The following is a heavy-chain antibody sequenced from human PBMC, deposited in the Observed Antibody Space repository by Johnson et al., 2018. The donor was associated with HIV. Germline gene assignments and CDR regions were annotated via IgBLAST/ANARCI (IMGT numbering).Heavy chain of an antibody. Sequence: VQLVESGGGVVQPGRSLRLSCAASHFTFGAYAIHWVRLAPGKGLEWVSYIRSGGSTIYYADSVKGRFTITRDNSKNSLYLQMNSLGAEDTALYYCARDGGVKGKEAFDIWGQGTMVTVSS. CDR2: IRSGGSTI. V-gene: IGHV3-48*03. CDR3: ARDGGVKGKEAFDI. D-gene: IGHD3-16*01. CDR1: HFTFGAYA. J-gene: IGHJ3*02.